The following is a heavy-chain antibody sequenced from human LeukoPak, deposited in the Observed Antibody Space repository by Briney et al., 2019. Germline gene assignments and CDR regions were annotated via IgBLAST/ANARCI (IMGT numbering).Heavy chain of an antibody. D-gene: IGHD3-16*02. CDR1: GGSISSGSYH. Sequence: PSETLSLTCTVSGGSISSGSYHWSWIRQPPGKGLEWIGSIYYSGSTYYNPSLKSRVTISVDTSKNQFSLKLSSVTAADAAVYYCARTSTYYDYVWGSYRYFGADYWGQGTLVTVSS. J-gene: IGHJ4*02. CDR3: ARTSTYYDYVWGSYRYFGADY. CDR2: IYYSGST. V-gene: IGHV4-39*01.